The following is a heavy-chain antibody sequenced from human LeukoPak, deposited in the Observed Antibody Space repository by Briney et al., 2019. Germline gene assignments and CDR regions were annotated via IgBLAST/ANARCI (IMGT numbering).Heavy chain of an antibody. CDR1: GGSFSGYY. CDR3: ARGAASSGRYSALGDY. D-gene: IGHD3-10*01. V-gene: IGHV4-34*01. CDR2: TNHSGST. Sequence: PSETLSLTCAVSGGSFSGYYWSWIRQPPGKGLEWIGATNHSGSTNYNPSLKSRVNISVDTSKSQFSLKLSSVTAADTAVYYCARGAASSGRYSALGDYWGQGTVVTVSS. J-gene: IGHJ4*02.